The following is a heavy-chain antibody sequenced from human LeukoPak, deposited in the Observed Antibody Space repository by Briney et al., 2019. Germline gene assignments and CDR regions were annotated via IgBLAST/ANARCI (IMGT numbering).Heavy chain of an antibody. D-gene: IGHD3-3*01. J-gene: IGHJ5*02. CDR3: ARDPLNYDFWSGSKMSWFDP. Sequence: ASVKVSCKASGYTFTGYYMHWVRQAPGQGLEWMGWINPNSGGTNYAQKLQGRVTMTRDTSISTAYMELSRLRSDDTAVYYCARDPLNYDFWSGSKMSWFDPWGQGTLVTVSS. CDR2: INPNSGGT. CDR1: GYTFTGYY. V-gene: IGHV1-2*02.